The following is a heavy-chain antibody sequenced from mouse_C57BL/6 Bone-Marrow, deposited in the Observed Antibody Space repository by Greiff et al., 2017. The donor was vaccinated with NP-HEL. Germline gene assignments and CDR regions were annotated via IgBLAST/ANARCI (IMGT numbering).Heavy chain of an antibody. CDR1: GFSLTSSG. CDR2: IWRGGST. Sequence: VKLMESGPGLVQPSPSLSITCTVSGFSLTSSGVHWVRQSPGKGLEWLGVIWRGGSTDYNAAFISRLSNSKDNAKNQVFIKMNSLKAEDTAIYYCARNRYYGSSPAGFAYWGQGTLVTVSA. V-gene: IGHV2-2*01. J-gene: IGHJ3*01. D-gene: IGHD1-1*01. CDR3: ARNRYYGSSPAGFAY.